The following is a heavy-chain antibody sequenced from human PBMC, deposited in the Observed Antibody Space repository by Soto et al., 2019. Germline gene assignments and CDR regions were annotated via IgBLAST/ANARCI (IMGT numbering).Heavy chain of an antibody. D-gene: IGHD2-2*01. CDR3: ARGKNLLSNWFDP. CDR2: ISSSSSTI. CDR1: GFTFSSYS. V-gene: IGHV3-48*02. Sequence: GGSLRLSCAASGFTFSSYSMNWVRQAPGKGLEWVSYISSSSSTIYYADSVKDRFTISRDNAKNSLYLQMNSLRDEDTAVYYCARGKNLLSNWFDPWGQGTLVTVSS. J-gene: IGHJ5*02.